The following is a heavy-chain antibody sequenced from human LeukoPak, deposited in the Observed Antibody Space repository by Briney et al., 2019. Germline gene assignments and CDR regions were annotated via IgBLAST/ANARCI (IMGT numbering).Heavy chain of an antibody. D-gene: IGHD4-23*01. CDR2: FDPADGET. CDR1: AYTLNELS. Sequence: ASVKVSCKVSAYTLNELSMHWVRQAPGKGLEWMGGFDPADGETVYAHRFQGRLTMTEDTSTNTGYMELPSLRPEDTAVYYCAADGGGLSSVVTPRSSPFDYWGQGTLVTVSS. CDR3: AADGGGLSSVVTPRSSPFDY. J-gene: IGHJ4*02. V-gene: IGHV1-24*01.